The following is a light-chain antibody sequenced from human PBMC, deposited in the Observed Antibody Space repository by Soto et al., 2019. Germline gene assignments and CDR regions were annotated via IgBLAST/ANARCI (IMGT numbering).Light chain of an antibody. J-gene: IGLJ1*01. V-gene: IGLV2-14*01. CDR3: NSYSSTSFYV. CDR1: SSDVGGYNY. CDR2: EVN. Sequence: QSALTQPASVSGSPGQSITISCTGTSSDVGGYNYVFWYQQHPGKAPKLMIYEVNNRPSGVSNRFSGSKSGNTASLTISGLQPEDEAEYYCNSYSSTSFYVFGSGTKVT.